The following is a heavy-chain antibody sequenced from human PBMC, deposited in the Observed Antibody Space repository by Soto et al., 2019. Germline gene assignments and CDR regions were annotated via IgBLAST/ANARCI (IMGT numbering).Heavy chain of an antibody. CDR3: AKDSLSGDYYFDY. CDR1: GFTFDDYT. D-gene: IGHD4-17*01. Sequence: GGSLRLSCAASGFTFDDYTMHWVRQAPGKGLEWVSLISWDGGSTYYADSVKGRFTISRDNSKNSLYLQMNSLRTEDTALYYCAKDSLSGDYYFDYWGQGPLVTVSS. J-gene: IGHJ4*02. CDR2: ISWDGGST. V-gene: IGHV3-43*01.